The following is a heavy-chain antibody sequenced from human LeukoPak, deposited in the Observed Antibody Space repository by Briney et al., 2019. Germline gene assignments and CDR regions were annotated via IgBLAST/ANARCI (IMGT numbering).Heavy chain of an antibody. CDR3: ARYISGSGFDY. D-gene: IGHD6-25*01. Sequence: SETLSLTCSVSGGSISSSGYFWGWIRQPPGKGLEWIGTIYYSGSTYYNPSLKSRLTRSVDTSRNQLSLKLSSVTTADTAVYYCARYISGSGFDYWGQGTLVTVSS. J-gene: IGHJ4*02. V-gene: IGHV4-39*01. CDR2: IYYSGST. CDR1: GGSISSSGYF.